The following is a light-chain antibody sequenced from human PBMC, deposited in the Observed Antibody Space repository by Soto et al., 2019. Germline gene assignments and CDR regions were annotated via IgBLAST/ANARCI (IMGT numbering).Light chain of an antibody. CDR2: DAY. CDR1: HSIRSW. J-gene: IGKJ4*01. Sequence: DIQMTQSPSILYASVGDRVNISCRAIHSIRSWLAWYQQKPGEAPKLLIYDAYSLESGVPSRFSGRRSGTEFTLTIAGLQPEDFATYYCQQYESYSPLTFGGGTKVDI. CDR3: QQYESYSPLT. V-gene: IGKV1-5*01.